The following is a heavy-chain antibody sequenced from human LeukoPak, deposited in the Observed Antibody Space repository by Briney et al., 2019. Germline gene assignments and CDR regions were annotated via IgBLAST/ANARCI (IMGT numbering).Heavy chain of an antibody. D-gene: IGHD3-3*01. V-gene: IGHV1-69*13. J-gene: IGHJ6*03. CDR3: ARGARRFLEWLLGDYYYYMDV. CDR2: IIPIFGTA. CDR1: GGTFSSYA. Sequence: SVKVSCKASGGTFSSYAISWVRQAPGQGLEWMGGIIPIFGTANYAQKFQGRVTITADESTSTAYMELSSLRSEDTAVYYCARGARRFLEWLLGDYYYYMDVWGKGTTVTVAS.